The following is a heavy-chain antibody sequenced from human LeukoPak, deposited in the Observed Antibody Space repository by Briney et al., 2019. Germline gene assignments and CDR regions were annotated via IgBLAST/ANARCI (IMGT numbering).Heavy chain of an antibody. CDR2: IYSSGST. CDR1: GGSISSYY. D-gene: IGHD1-26*01. J-gene: IGHJ4*02. V-gene: IGHV4-39*01. Sequence: SETLSLTCTVSGGSISSYYWGWIRQPPGKGLEWIGSIYSSGSTYYNASLQSRVTISIETSKNQISPRLNSVTAADTAMYYCAKSGGYGLIDYWGQGTLVTVSS. CDR3: AKSGGYGLIDY.